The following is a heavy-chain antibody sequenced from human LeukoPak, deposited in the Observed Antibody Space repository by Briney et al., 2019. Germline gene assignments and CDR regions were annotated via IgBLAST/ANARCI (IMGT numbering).Heavy chain of an antibody. CDR2: INPNSGGT. V-gene: IGHV1-2*04. CDR3: ARGSENSSSCRV. D-gene: IGHD6-13*01. J-gene: IGHJ4*02. CDR1: GYTFTGYY. Sequence: ASVKVSCKASGYTFTGYYMHWVRQAPGQGLEWMGWINPNSGGTNYAQKFQGWVTMTRDTSISTAYMELSRLRSEDTAVYYCARGSENSSSCRVWGQGTLVTVSS.